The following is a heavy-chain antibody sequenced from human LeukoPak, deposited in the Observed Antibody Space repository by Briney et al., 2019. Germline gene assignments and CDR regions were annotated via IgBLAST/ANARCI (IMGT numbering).Heavy chain of an antibody. D-gene: IGHD3-22*01. CDR2: INSDGSST. Sequence: GGSLRLSCAASGFTFSSSWMHWVRQAPGKELVWVSRINSDGSSTTYADSVKGRFTISRDNVKNTPYLQMNSLRAEDTAVYYCARAPNYYDSKAAGYYMDVWGKGTTVTVSS. CDR3: ARAPNYYDSKAAGYYMDV. V-gene: IGHV3-74*01. J-gene: IGHJ6*03. CDR1: GFTFSSSW.